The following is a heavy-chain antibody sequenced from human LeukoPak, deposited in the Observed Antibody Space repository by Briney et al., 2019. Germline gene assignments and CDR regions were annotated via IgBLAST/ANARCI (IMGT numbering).Heavy chain of an antibody. J-gene: IGHJ4*02. V-gene: IGHV1-2*02. CDR2: INPNSGGT. Sequence: ASVTVSCKASGYTFTGYYMHGVRQAPGQGLEWMGWINPNSGGTNYAQKFQGRVTMTRDTSISTAYMELSRLRSDDTAVYYCAREDRGYCSGGSCNPVDYWGQGTLVTVSS. D-gene: IGHD2-15*01. CDR3: AREDRGYCSGGSCNPVDY. CDR1: GYTFTGYY.